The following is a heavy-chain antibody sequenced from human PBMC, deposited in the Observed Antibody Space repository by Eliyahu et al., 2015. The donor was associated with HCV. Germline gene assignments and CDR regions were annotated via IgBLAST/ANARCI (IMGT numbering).Heavy chain of an antibody. CDR3: VRVSCSTGDCYPGWFDP. CDR1: GFSVDKKY. J-gene: IGHJ5*02. Sequence: EVQLVASGGGLVQPGESLRLSCVVSGFSVDKKYMAWVRQSPGKGLEWVSAIYWGGSTFDADSVRGRFTTSRDNSKNTVSLQMKYLRPEDSGLYFCVRVSCSTGDCYPGWFDPWGQGTLVTVSS. D-gene: IGHD2-21*01. V-gene: IGHV3-66*01. CDR2: IYWGGST.